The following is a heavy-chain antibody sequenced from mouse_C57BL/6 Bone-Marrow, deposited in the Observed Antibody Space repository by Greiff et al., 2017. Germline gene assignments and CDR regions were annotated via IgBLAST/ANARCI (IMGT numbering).Heavy chain of an antibody. CDR3: ARTPYYDYDSWFAY. V-gene: IGHV2-2*01. D-gene: IGHD2-4*01. J-gene: IGHJ3*01. Sequence: VQLQQSGPGLVQPSQSLSITCTVSGFSLTSYGVHWVRQSPGKGLEWLGVIWSGGSTDYNAAFISRLSISKDNSKSQVFFKMNSLQADDTAIYYCARTPYYDYDSWFAYWGQGTLVTVSA. CDR1: GFSLTSYG. CDR2: IWSGGST.